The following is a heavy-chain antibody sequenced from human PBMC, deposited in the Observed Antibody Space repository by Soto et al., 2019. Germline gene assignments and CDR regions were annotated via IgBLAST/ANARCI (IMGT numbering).Heavy chain of an antibody. CDR3: ARGRYCLTGRCFPNWFDS. CDR2: IYKSATT. V-gene: IGHV4-30-4*01. Sequence: SETLSLTCSVSGDSISNLDYFWAWIRQPPGQALEYIGYIYKSATTYYNPSFESRVAISVGTSKSQFSLNVTSVTAADTAVYFCARGRYCLTGRCFPNWFDSWGQGTLVTVSS. CDR1: GDSISNLDYF. D-gene: IGHD2-15*01. J-gene: IGHJ5*01.